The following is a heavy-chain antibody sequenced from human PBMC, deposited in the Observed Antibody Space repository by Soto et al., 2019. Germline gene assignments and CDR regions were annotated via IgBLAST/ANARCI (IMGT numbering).Heavy chain of an antibody. D-gene: IGHD2-15*01. V-gene: IGHV4-38-2*01. Sequence: XGTLSLTCDVSVEPMTGGYYWGWIRQSPGKGLEWIGSIYYGGTTYYNPSLRSRLAISIDTSKNQFSLRLSSVTAADTALYYCARGWYYFDFWGQGTLVTVS. CDR3: ARGWYYFDF. CDR1: VEPMTGGYY. J-gene: IGHJ4*02. CDR2: IYYGGTT.